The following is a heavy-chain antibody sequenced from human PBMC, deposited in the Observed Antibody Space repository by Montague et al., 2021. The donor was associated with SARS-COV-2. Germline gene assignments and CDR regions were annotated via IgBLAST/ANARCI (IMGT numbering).Heavy chain of an antibody. J-gene: IGHJ6*02. CDR3: ARGVDWLSYYYYYGMDV. CDR1: GGSISSGGYY. Sequence: TLSLTCTVSGGSISSGGYYWSWIRQHPGKGLEWIGYIYYSGSTYYNPSLKSRVTISVDTSKNQFSLKLSSVTAADTAVYYCARGVDWLSYYYYYGMDVWGQGTTVTVSS. CDR2: IYYSGST. D-gene: IGHD3-9*01. V-gene: IGHV4-31*03.